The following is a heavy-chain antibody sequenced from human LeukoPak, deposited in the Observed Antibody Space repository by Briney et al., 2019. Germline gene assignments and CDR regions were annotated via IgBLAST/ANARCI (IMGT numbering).Heavy chain of an antibody. CDR1: GFTFHNYA. J-gene: IGHJ4*02. CDR3: AKDRPNYHESNGHYYRRNGDY. Sequence: QPGGSLRLSCAASGFTFHNYAMSWVRQAPGRGLEWVSAISSSGDITFYADSMKGRFTISRDNSRYTLYLQMNSLRAEDAAMYYCAKDRPNYHESNGHYYRRNGDYWGQGTLVTVPS. CDR2: ISSSGDIT. D-gene: IGHD3-22*01. V-gene: IGHV3-23*01.